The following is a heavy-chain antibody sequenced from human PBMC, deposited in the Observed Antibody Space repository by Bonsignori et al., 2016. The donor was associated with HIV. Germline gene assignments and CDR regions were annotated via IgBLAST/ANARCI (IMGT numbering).Heavy chain of an antibody. CDR3: ARILTGENFYYYMDV. CDR2: IYSGGNT. D-gene: IGHD7-27*01. V-gene: IGHV3-53*01. Sequence: WIRQPPGKGLEWVSVIYSGGNTYNADSVKGRFTISRDNSKNTLYLQMNSLRAEDTAVYYCARILTGENFYYYMDVWGKGTTVTVSS. J-gene: IGHJ6*03.